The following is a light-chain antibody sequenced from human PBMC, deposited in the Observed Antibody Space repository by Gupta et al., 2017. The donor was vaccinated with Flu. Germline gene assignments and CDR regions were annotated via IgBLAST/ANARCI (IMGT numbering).Light chain of an antibody. CDR3: QQYFSYRT. CDR1: QNIDGW. Sequence: DIRMPQSPSTLSASIGDTVTISCRASQNIDGWLAWYQLKPGKAPKLLIYKASSLENGVPSRFRGSGSGTIFTLTITGLQRDDSATYFCQQYFSYRTFGQGTKVEIK. CDR2: KAS. V-gene: IGKV1-5*03. J-gene: IGKJ1*01.